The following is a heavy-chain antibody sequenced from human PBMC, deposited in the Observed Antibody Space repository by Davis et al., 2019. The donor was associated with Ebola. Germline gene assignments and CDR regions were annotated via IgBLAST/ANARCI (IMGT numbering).Heavy chain of an antibody. CDR2: ISYDGSNK. CDR1: GFNFSSYG. CDR3: AKGEARAPIDPLDFYGMDV. D-gene: IGHD1-26*01. Sequence: PGGSLRLSCAASGFNFSSYGMHWVRQAPGKGLEWVAVISYDGSNKYYADSVKGRFTLSRDNSKNTLYLQMNSLRAEDTAVYYCAKGEARAPIDPLDFYGMDVWGQGTTVTVSS. J-gene: IGHJ6*02. V-gene: IGHV3-30*18.